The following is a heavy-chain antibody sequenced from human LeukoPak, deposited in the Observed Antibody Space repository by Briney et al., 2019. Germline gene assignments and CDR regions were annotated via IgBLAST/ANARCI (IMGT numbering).Heavy chain of an antibody. J-gene: IGHJ4*02. CDR1: GYTFTSYY. D-gene: IGHD6-13*01. Sequence: ASGTVSCTASGYTFTSYYMHWVRQAPGQGLEWMGIINPSGGSTSYAQKFQGRVTMTRDTSTSTVYMELSSLRSEDTAVYYCARDIAAAFDYWGQGTLVTVSS. CDR3: ARDIAAAFDY. CDR2: INPSGGST. V-gene: IGHV1-46*01.